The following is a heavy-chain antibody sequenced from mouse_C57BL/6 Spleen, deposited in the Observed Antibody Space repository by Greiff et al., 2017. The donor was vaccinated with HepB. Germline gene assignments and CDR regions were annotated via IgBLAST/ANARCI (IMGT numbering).Heavy chain of an antibody. J-gene: IGHJ3*01. CDR3: AGSVSSFSWFAY. D-gene: IGHD1-1*01. CDR1: GYSITSGYY. V-gene: IGHV3-6*01. CDR2: ISYDGSN. Sequence: EVKLQESGPGLVKPSQSLSLTCSVTGYSITSGYYWNWIRQFPGNKLEWMGYISYDGSNNYNPSLKNRISITRDTSKNQFFLKLNSVTTEDTATYYCAGSVSSFSWFAYWGQGTLVTVSA.